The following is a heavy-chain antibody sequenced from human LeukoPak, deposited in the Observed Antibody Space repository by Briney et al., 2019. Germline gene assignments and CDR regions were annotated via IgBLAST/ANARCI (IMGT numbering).Heavy chain of an antibody. CDR2: ISAYNGNT. CDR3: AYSSGWFRFDY. CDR1: GYTFSSYG. Sequence: GASVKVSCKASGYTFSSYGISWVRQAPGQGLEWMGWISAYNGNTNAAQNFQGRVTMTTDTSTSTAYMELRSLRSDDTAVYYCAYSSGWFRFDYWGQGTLVTVSS. D-gene: IGHD6-19*01. V-gene: IGHV1-18*01. J-gene: IGHJ4*02.